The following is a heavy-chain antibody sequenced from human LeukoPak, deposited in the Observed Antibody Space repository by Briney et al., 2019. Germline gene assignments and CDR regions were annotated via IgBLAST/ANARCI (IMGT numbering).Heavy chain of an antibody. CDR1: GGSISSGGYY. CDR2: IYYSGST. Sequence: PSELLSLTCTVSGGSISSGGYYWSWIRQHPGKGLEWIGYIYYSGSTYYNPSLKSRVTISVDTSKNQFSLKLSSVTAADTAVYYCSLSRYYDILTGDPGAFDIWGQGTMVTVSS. J-gene: IGHJ3*02. CDR3: SLSRYYDILTGDPGAFDI. D-gene: IGHD3-9*01. V-gene: IGHV4-31*03.